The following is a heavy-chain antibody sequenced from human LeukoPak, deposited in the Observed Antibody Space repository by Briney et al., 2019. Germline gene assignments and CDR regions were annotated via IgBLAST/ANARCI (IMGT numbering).Heavy chain of an antibody. CDR2: ISAYNGNT. D-gene: IGHD2-8*01. CDR1: GYTFTSYG. CDR3: ARDKCTNGVCRIDYYYYGMDV. Sequence: ASVKVSCKASGYTFTSYGISWVRQAPGQGLEWMGWISAYNGNTNYAQKLQGRVTMTTDTSTSTAYMELRSLRSDDTAVYCCARDKCTNGVCRIDYYYYGMDVWGQGTTVTVSS. J-gene: IGHJ6*02. V-gene: IGHV1-18*01.